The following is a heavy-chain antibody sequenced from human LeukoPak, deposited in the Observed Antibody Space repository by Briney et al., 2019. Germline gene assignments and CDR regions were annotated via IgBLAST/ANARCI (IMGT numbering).Heavy chain of an antibody. J-gene: IGHJ3*02. Sequence: PSETLSLTCTVSGGSISSGSYYWSWIRQPAGKGLEWIGRVYSSGTTDYNPSLKSRVSMSVDTSSNQFSLRLSSMTAADTALYYCARGYKPASGKDGAFDIWGQGTMVTVSS. CDR3: ARGYKPASGKDGAFDI. V-gene: IGHV4-61*02. CDR1: GGSISSGSYY. CDR2: VYSSGTT. D-gene: IGHD6-13*01.